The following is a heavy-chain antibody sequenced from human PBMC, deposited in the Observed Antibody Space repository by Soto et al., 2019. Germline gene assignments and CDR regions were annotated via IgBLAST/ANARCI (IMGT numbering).Heavy chain of an antibody. Sequence: SGPTLVNPTETLTLTCTVSGFSLSTGRMGVSWIRQPPGKALEWLAHIFSDNERSYSTSMQGRLTISKDPSGSQVVLSMTNLDPVDTGTYYCVRMNADSYQFYYAMDVWGQGTTGTVSS. D-gene: IGHD4-17*01. CDR1: GFSLSTGRMG. CDR3: VRMNADSYQFYYAMDV. V-gene: IGHV2-26*01. J-gene: IGHJ6*02. CDR2: IFSDNER.